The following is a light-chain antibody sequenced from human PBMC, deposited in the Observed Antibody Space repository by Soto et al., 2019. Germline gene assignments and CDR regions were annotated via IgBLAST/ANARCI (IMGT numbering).Light chain of an antibody. Sequence: QSALTQPASVSGSPGQSITISCTGTSSDVGTYKYVSWYQQYPGKAPKLIIYEVTNRPSGVSNRFSGSKSGNTVSLTISGLQAEDEADYYCSSYTGSRTWLFGGGTKLTVL. CDR3: SSYTGSRTWL. V-gene: IGLV2-14*01. J-gene: IGLJ3*02. CDR1: SSDVGTYKY. CDR2: EVT.